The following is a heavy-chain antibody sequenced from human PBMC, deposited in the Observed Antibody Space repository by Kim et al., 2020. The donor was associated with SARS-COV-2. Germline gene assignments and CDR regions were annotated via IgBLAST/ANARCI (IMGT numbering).Heavy chain of an antibody. CDR3: ARDSSSSVGVYGMDV. D-gene: IGHD6-13*01. J-gene: IGHJ6*02. V-gene: IGHV4-39*07. CDR2: IYYSGST. CDR1: GGSISSSSYY. Sequence: SETLSLTCTVSGGSISSSSYYWGWIRQPPGKGLEWIGSIYYSGSTYYNPSLKSRVTISVDTSKNQFSLKLSSVTAADTAVYYCARDSSSSVGVYGMDVWGQGTTVTVSS.